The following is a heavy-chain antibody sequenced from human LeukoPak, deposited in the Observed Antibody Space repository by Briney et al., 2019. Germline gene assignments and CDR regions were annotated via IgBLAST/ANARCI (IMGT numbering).Heavy chain of an antibody. J-gene: IGHJ6*03. CDR2: INHSGST. V-gene: IGHV4-39*07. D-gene: IGHD3-3*01. Sequence: PSETLSLTCTVSGGSISSSSYYWSWIRQPPGTGLEWIGEINHSGSTNYNPSLKSRVTISVDTSKNQFSLKLSSVTAADTAVYYCARSFWAYYYYMDVWGKGTTVTISS. CDR1: GGSISSSSYY. CDR3: ARSFWAYYYYMDV.